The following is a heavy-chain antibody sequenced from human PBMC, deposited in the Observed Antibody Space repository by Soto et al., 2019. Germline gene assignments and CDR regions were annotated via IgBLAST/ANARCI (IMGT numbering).Heavy chain of an antibody. J-gene: IGHJ4*02. V-gene: IGHV3-9*01. CDR1: GFTFDDYA. CDR3: AKGVYCSGGSCLGYYFDY. D-gene: IGHD2-15*01. CDR2: ISWNSGSI. Sequence: SLRLSCAASGFTFDDYAMHWVRQAPGKGLEWVSGISWNSGSIGYADSVKGRFTISRDNAKNSLYLQMNSLRAEDTALYYCAKGVYCSGGSCLGYYFDYWGQGTLVTVSS.